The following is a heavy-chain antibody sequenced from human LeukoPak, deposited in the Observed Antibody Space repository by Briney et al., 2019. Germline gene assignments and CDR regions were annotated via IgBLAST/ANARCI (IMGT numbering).Heavy chain of an antibody. Sequence: KPSETLSLTCTVSGGSISSYYWSWIRQPPGKGLEWIGYIYYSGSTNYNPSLKSRVTMSVDTSKNQFSLKLSSLTAADTAVYYCARVTTHATRGVGRYYYMDVWGKGTTVTVSS. CDR2: IYYSGST. CDR1: GGSISSYY. J-gene: IGHJ6*03. CDR3: ARVTTHATRGVGRYYYMDV. V-gene: IGHV4-59*12. D-gene: IGHD3-10*01.